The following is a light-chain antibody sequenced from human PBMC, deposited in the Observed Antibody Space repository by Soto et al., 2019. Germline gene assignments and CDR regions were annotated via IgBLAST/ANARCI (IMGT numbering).Light chain of an antibody. Sequence: IQLTQTPSTLSASVGDRVTIACRASQSVSPWLAWYQQKPGKAPKLLIYDVSNLQSGVPSRFSGSGSGTEFTLTISGLQPDDFATYYCQQYNTYSHTFGQGTKVDIK. CDR2: DVS. J-gene: IGKJ2*01. CDR3: QQYNTYSHT. V-gene: IGKV1-5*01. CDR1: QSVSPW.